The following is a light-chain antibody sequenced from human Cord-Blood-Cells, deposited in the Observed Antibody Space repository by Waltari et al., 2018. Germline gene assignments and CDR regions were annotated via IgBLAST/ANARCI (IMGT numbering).Light chain of an antibody. CDR3: CSYAGSYTWV. J-gene: IGLJ3*02. Sequence: QSALTQPRPVSGSPGQSVPIPCTGTSSDVGGYNYVSWYQQHPGKAPKLMIYDVSKRPSGVPDRFSGSKSGNTASLTISGLQAEDEADYYCCSYAGSYTWVFGGGTKLTVL. CDR2: DVS. CDR1: SSDVGGYNY. V-gene: IGLV2-11*01.